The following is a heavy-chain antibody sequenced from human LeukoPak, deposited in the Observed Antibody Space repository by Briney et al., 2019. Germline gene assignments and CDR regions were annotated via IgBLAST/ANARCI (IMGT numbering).Heavy chain of an antibody. CDR2: INHSGST. D-gene: IGHD6-13*01. CDR1: GGSFSGYY. J-gene: IGHJ4*02. CDR3: ARGRYSSSEIDY. V-gene: IGHV4-34*01. Sequence: SETLSLTCAVYGGSFSGYYWSWIRQPPGKGLEWIGEINHSGSTNYNPSLKSRVTISVDTSKNQFSLKLSSVTAADTAVYYCARGRYSSSEIDYWGQGTLVTVFS.